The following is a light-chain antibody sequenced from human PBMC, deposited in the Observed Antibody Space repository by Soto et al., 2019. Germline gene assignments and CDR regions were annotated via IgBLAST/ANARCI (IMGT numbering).Light chain of an antibody. CDR3: SSYTFSSTLVV. J-gene: IGLJ3*02. Sequence: QSALTQPASVSGPPGQSITISCTGTSSDVGGYNFVSWYQQHPGKAPRLMIFEVNNRPSGVSDRFSGSKSGNTASLTISGLQAEDEADYYCSSYTFSSTLVVFGGGTKVTVL. CDR2: EVN. V-gene: IGLV2-14*01. CDR1: SSDVGGYNF.